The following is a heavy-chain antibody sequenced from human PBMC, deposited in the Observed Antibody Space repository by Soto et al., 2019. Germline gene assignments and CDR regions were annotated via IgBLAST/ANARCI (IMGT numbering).Heavy chain of an antibody. CDR3: ARDNDFWSGYYIGPLDY. V-gene: IGHV1-3*01. J-gene: IGHJ4*02. CDR1: GYTFTSYA. Sequence: GASVKVSCKASGYTFTSYAMHWVRQAPGQGLEWMGWINAGNGNTKYSQKFQGRVTITRDTSASTAYMELSSLRSEDTAVYYCARDNDFWSGYYIGPLDYWGQGTLVTVSS. CDR2: INAGNGNT. D-gene: IGHD3-3*01.